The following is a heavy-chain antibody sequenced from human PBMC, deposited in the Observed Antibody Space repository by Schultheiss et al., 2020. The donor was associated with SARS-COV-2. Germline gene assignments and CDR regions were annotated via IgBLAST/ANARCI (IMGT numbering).Heavy chain of an antibody. CDR1: GFTFGKYW. J-gene: IGHJ4*02. CDR3: VRGTSDWSGVDY. D-gene: IGHD6-19*01. Sequence: GGSLRLSCAASGFTFGKYWMHWVRQDPGRGLLEVSLMSPDGTEKTYADFVKGRFTVSRDNARNTMDLQLNGLRVDDTAVYYCVRGTSDWSGVDYWGQGTLVTVSS. V-gene: IGHV3-74*01. CDR2: MSPDGTEK.